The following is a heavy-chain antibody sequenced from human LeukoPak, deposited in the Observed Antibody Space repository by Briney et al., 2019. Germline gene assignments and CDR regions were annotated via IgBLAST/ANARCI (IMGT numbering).Heavy chain of an antibody. CDR2: INPNSGGT. V-gene: IGHV1-2*02. J-gene: IGHJ4*02. D-gene: IGHD1-26*01. CDR3: ARIVGATTHFDY. Sequence: GASVKVSCKASGYTFTGYYMHWVRQAPGQGLEWMGWINPNSGGTNYAQKFRGRVTMTRDTSISTAYMELSRLRSDDTAVYYCARIVGATTHFDYWGQGTLVTVSS. CDR1: GYTFTGYY.